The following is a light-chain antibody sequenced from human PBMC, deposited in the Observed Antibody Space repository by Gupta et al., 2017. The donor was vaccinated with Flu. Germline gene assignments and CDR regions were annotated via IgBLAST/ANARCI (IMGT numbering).Light chain of an antibody. Sequence: DIQMTQSPSSLSASVGDRVTITCQASQDISNYLNWYQQKPGKAPKLLIYDTSYLETGVPSRFSGSGSGTDFTFTISSLQPEDIATYYCQQYDNLPAYTFGQGTKLEIK. CDR2: DTS. CDR1: QDISNY. J-gene: IGKJ2*01. CDR3: QQYDNLPAYT. V-gene: IGKV1-33*01.